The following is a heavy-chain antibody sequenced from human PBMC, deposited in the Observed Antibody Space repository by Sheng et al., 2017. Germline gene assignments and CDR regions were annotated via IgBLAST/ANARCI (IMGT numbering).Heavy chain of an antibody. CDR1: GGSFSGYY. CDR2: INHSGST. Sequence: QVQLQQWGAGLLKPSETLSLTCAVYGGSFSGYYWSWIRQPPGKGLEWIGEINHSGSTNYNPSLKSRVTISVDTSKNQFSLKLSSVTAADTAVYYCARRHGYCSGGSCPLKYYYYYYGMDVWGQGTTVTVSS. CDR3: ARRHGYCSGGSCPLKYYYYYYGMDV. D-gene: IGHD2-15*01. J-gene: IGHJ6*02. V-gene: IGHV4-34*01.